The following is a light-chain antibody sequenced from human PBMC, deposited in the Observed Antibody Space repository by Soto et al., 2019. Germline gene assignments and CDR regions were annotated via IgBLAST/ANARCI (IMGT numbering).Light chain of an antibody. CDR3: QQLFMYPPT. CDR2: AAS. J-gene: IGKJ3*01. V-gene: IGKV1-9*01. CDR1: QDIGSA. Sequence: DIQLTHSPSFLSASLGDRVTITCRASQDIGSALAWYQQKPGKAPKVLIHAASTLQSGVPSRFGGSGSGTDFTLTVSSLQPEDFATYYCQQLFMYPPTFGPGTKVDIK.